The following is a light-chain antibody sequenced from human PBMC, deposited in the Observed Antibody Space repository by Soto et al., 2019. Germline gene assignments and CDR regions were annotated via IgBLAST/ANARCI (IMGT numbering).Light chain of an antibody. CDR3: HQRNK. Sequence: EVVLTLSPTTLSLAPGARAALSCRASQFLSSYLAWYQQKPGQPPRLLIYDTSNRATGIPARFSGSRSGTDFTLTISSLEPEDFGVYFCHQRNKVGQGTRLEIK. CDR1: QFLSSY. V-gene: IGKV3-11*01. J-gene: IGKJ5*01. CDR2: DTS.